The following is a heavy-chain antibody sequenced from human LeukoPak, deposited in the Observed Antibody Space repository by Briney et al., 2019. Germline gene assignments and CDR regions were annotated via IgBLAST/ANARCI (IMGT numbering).Heavy chain of an antibody. CDR3: ARVRSGDFMGHEDAFDI. CDR1: GYIFSIYW. V-gene: IGHV5-51*01. J-gene: IGHJ3*02. CDR2: IFPGASET. Sequence: GESLKISCQASGYIFSIYWIGWVCQMPGKGLEWMGIIFPGASETRYSPSFQGQVTISVDKSISAAYLYWSSLKASDTAIYYCARVRSGDFMGHEDAFDIWGQGTKVAVSS. D-gene: IGHD4-17*01.